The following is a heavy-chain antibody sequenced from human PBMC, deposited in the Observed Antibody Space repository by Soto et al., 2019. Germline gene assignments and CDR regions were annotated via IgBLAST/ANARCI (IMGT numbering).Heavy chain of an antibody. CDR1: GGSIGSGGYY. J-gene: IGHJ6*03. CDR2: IYYSGST. Sequence: SETLSLTCTVSGGSIGSGGYYWSWIRQHPGKGLEWIGYIYYSGSTYYNPSLKSRVTISVDTSKNQFSLKLSSVTAADTAVYYCARRVRTERGNYMDVWGKGTTVTVSS. CDR3: ARRVRTERGNYMDV. V-gene: IGHV4-31*03. D-gene: IGHD3-10*01.